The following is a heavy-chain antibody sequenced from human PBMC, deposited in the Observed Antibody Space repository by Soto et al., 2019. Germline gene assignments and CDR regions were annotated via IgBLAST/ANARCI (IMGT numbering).Heavy chain of an antibody. V-gene: IGHV1-3*01. CDR3: AGEALTRDYGAFDI. CDR2: INAGNGNT. Sequence: GASVKGYCKASGYTFTSYAMHWVRQAPGQRLEWMGWINAGNGNTKYSQKFQGRVTITRDTSASTAYMELSSLRSEDTAVYYCAGEALTRDYGAFDIWGQGTMVTVSS. D-gene: IGHD4-17*01. J-gene: IGHJ3*02. CDR1: GYTFTSYA.